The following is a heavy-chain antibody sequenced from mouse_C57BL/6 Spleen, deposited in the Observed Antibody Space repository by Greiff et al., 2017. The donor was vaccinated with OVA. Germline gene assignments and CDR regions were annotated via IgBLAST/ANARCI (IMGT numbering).Heavy chain of an antibody. V-gene: IGHV1-22*01. D-gene: IGHD1-1*01. CDR1: GYTFTDYN. CDR3: ARYYGSRDWYFDV. CDR2: INPNNGGT. Sequence: VQLKESGPELVKPGASVKMSCKASGYTFTDYNMHWVQQSPGKSLEWIGYINPNNGGTSYNQKFKGKATLTVYKSSSTAYMELRSLTSEDSAVYYCARYYGSRDWYFDVWGTGTTVTVSS. J-gene: IGHJ1*03.